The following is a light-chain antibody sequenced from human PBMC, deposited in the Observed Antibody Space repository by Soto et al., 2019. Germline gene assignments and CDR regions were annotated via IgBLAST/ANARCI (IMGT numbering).Light chain of an antibody. CDR2: AAS. V-gene: IGKV1-8*01. J-gene: IGKJ1*01. Sequence: AIRMTQSPSSFSASTGDRATITCRASQGISSYLAWYQQKPGKAPKLLIYAASTVQSGVPSRFSGSGSGTDFTLTISCLQSEDFATYYCQQYYSYPRTFGQGTKVDI. CDR3: QQYYSYPRT. CDR1: QGISSY.